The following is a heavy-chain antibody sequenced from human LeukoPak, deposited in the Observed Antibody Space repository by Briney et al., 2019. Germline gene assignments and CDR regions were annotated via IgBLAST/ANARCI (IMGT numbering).Heavy chain of an antibody. J-gene: IGHJ6*03. D-gene: IGHD5-18*01. V-gene: IGHV3-7*01. CDR1: GFTFTTYW. CDR3: ARHGGYSYGYLGPHYYYYMDV. Sequence: PGGSLRLSCAASGFTFTTYWMGWVRQAPGKGLERVANIKQDGSEQYYVDSVKGRFTISRDNAKNSLSLQMNSLRAEDTAVYYCARHGGYSYGYLGPHYYYYMDVWGKGTTVTISS. CDR2: IKQDGSEQ.